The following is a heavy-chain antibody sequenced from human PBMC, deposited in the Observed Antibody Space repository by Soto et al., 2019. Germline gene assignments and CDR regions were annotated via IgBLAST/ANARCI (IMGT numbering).Heavy chain of an antibody. Sequence: EVQLLESGGGLVQPGGSLRLSCAASGFTFSSYAMSWVRQAPGKGLEWVSAISGSGGSTYYADSVKGRFTISRDNSKTTLYLQMNSLRAEDTAVYYCAKASKYYDFWSGPTDYYYYYMDVWGKGTTVTVSS. CDR1: GFTFSSYA. V-gene: IGHV3-23*01. CDR2: ISGSGGST. CDR3: AKASKYYDFWSGPTDYYYYYMDV. D-gene: IGHD3-3*01. J-gene: IGHJ6*03.